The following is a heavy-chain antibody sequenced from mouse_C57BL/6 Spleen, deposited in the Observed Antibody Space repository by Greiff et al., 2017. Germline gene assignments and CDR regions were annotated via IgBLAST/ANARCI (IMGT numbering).Heavy chain of an antibody. Sequence: DVKLQESGGGLVKPGGSLKLSCAASGFTFSDYGMPWVRQAPEKGLEWVAYISSGSSTIYYADTVKGRFTISRDNAKNTLFLQMTSLRSEDTAMYYCARANWDLYYFDYWGQGTTLTVSS. J-gene: IGHJ2*01. V-gene: IGHV5-17*01. D-gene: IGHD4-1*01. CDR3: ARANWDLYYFDY. CDR1: GFTFSDYG. CDR2: ISSGSSTI.